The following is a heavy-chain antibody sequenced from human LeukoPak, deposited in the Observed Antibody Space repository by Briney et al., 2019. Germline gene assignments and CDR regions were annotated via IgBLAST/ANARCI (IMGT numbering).Heavy chain of an antibody. D-gene: IGHD6-19*01. CDR2: IYYSGST. J-gene: IGHJ5*02. Sequence: SETLSLTCTVSGGSISTYYWSWTRQPPGKGLEWIGYIYYSGSTNFNPSLKSRVTISVDTSKNQFSLKLRSVTAADTAVYYCARGGSGWYVSWFDPWGQGTLVTVSS. V-gene: IGHV4-59*01. CDR1: GGSISTYY. CDR3: ARGGSGWYVSWFDP.